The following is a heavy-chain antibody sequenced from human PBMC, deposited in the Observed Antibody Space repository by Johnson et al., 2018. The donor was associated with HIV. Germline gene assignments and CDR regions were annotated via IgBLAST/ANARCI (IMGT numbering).Heavy chain of an antibody. Sequence: QMLLVESGGGVVQPGRSLRLSCAASGFTFSSYAMHWVRQAPGKGLEWVAVISYDGSTYYADSVKGRFTISRDNSKNTLYLQMNSLRAEDTAVYYCAKTYYYDSSGSLDAFDIWGQGTMVTVSS. D-gene: IGHD3-22*01. CDR2: ISYDGST. J-gene: IGHJ3*02. CDR1: GFTFSSYA. CDR3: AKTYYYDSSGSLDAFDI. V-gene: IGHV3-30-3*02.